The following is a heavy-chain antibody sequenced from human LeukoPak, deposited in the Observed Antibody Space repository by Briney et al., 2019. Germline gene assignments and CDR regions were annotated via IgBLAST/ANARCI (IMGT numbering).Heavy chain of an antibody. D-gene: IGHD6-6*01. J-gene: IGHJ4*02. CDR3: ARVRPGHYFDY. CDR1: GFTFSIYW. CDR2: IKEDGSEE. V-gene: IGHV3-7*01. Sequence: GGSLRLSCTASGFTFSIYWMSWVRQAPGKGLEWVASIKEDGSEEHYLDSVKGRFTISRDNARNSVHVQMNSLRAEDTAVYFCARVRPGHYFDYWGQGALVTVSS.